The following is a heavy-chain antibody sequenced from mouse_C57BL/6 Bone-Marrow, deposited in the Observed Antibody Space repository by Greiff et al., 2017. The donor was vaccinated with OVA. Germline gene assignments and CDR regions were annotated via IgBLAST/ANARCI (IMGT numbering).Heavy chain of an antibody. V-gene: IGHV1-52*01. CDR3: ARKGGSDYFDY. J-gene: IGHJ2*01. CDR2: IDPSDSET. D-gene: IGHD1-1*01. CDR1: GYTFTSYW. Sequence: VKLQQPGAELVRPGSSVKLSCKASGYTFTSYWMHWVKQRPIQGLEWIGNIDPSDSETHYNQKFKDKATLTVDKSSSTAYMQLSSLTSEDSAVYYCARKGGSDYFDYWGQGTTLTVSS.